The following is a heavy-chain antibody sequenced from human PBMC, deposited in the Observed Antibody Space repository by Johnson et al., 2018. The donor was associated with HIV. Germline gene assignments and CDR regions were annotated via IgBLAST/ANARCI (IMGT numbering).Heavy chain of an antibody. CDR2: IRYDGSDT. V-gene: IGHV3-30*02. J-gene: IGHJ3*02. CDR3: AKDLVPLYYDFWSGPDDAFNI. D-gene: IGHD3-3*01. Sequence: QVQLVESRGGVVQPGGSLSLSCAASGFTFSSYGMHWVRQAPGKGLEWVSFIRYDGSDTYYADSVKVRFTLSGDNSKNTMYRQMNNVRAEDTAVYYCAKDLVPLYYDFWSGPDDAFNIWGQGTLATVSS. CDR1: GFTFSSYG.